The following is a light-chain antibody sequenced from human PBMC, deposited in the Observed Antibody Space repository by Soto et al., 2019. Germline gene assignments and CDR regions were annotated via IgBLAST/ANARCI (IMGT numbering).Light chain of an antibody. CDR2: GAS. J-gene: IGKJ2*01. CDR3: QQYGSSPGYT. Sequence: EIVLTQSPGTLSLSPGERATLSCRASQSVRRSYVAWYQQRPGQAPRLLIYGASSRATGIPDRFSGDGSGTDFTLTISRLEPEDFAVYYCQQYGSSPGYTFGQGTKLEIK. CDR1: QSVRRSY. V-gene: IGKV3-20*01.